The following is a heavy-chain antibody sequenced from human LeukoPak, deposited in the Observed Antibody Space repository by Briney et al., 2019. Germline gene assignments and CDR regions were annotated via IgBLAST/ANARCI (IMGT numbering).Heavy chain of an antibody. CDR3: ARYSGWYARYGWFDP. CDR2: IKQDGSEK. CDR1: GFTFSSYS. J-gene: IGHJ5*02. V-gene: IGHV3-7*01. D-gene: IGHD6-19*01. Sequence: GGSLRLSCAASGFTFSSYSMDWVRQAPGKGLEWVANIKQDGSEKYYVDSVKGRFTISRDNAKNSLYLQMNSLRAEDTAVYYCARYSGWYARYGWFDPWGQGTLVTVSS.